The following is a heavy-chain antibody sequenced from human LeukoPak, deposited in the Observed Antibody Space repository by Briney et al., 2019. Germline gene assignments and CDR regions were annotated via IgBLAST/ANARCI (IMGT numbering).Heavy chain of an antibody. Sequence: PAGSLRLSCEASGFTFSSYTMSWVRQAPGKGLEWVSTITTSDGNTYYADSVKGRLTVSRDNSKNTLFLQMNSLRAEDTAVYYCAKDGGLWVSAHWGDSWGRGTLVTVSS. CDR1: GFTFSSYT. CDR3: AKDGGLWVSAHWGDS. V-gene: IGHV3-23*01. CDR2: ITTSDGNT. J-gene: IGHJ4*02. D-gene: IGHD7-27*01.